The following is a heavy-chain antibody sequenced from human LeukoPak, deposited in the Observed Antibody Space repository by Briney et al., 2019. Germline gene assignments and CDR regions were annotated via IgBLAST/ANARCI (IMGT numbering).Heavy chain of an antibody. J-gene: IGHJ5*02. Sequence: GASVKVSCKASGGTFSSYAISWVRQAPGQGLEWMGRIIPILGIANYAQKFQGRVTITADKSTSTAYMELSSLRSEDTAVYYCARAVRYIGAAGGWFDPWGQGTLVTVSS. CDR3: ARAVRYIGAAGGWFDP. CDR2: IIPILGIA. V-gene: IGHV1-69*04. CDR1: GGTFSSYA. D-gene: IGHD6-13*01.